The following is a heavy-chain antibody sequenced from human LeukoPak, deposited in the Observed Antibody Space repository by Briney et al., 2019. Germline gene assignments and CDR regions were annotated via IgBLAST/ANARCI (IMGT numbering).Heavy chain of an antibody. V-gene: IGHV4-4*02. CDR2: IYYSGST. CDR1: GFTFTRYW. J-gene: IGHJ4*02. Sequence: GSLRLSCAASGFTFTRYWMSWVRQAPGKGLEWIGSIYYSGSTYYNPSLKSRVTISVDTSKNQFSLKLSSVTAADTAVYYCARDYGSGSYGIDYWGQGTLVTVSS. D-gene: IGHD3-10*01. CDR3: ARDYGSGSYGIDY.